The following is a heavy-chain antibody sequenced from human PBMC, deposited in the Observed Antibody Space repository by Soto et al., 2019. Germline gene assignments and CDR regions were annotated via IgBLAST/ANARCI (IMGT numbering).Heavy chain of an antibody. J-gene: IGHJ4*02. CDR2: IRSDGTVK. CDR1: GFTFSYHD. V-gene: IGHV3-33*01. CDR3: ASKRIDYFDY. Sequence: QVQLVESGGGVVQPGRSLRLCCAASGFTFSYHDMHWVRQAPGKGLEWVAVIRSDGTVKNYADSVKGRFTISRDNSKNTLYLEINSLRAEDTAVYYCASKRIDYFDYWGRGTLVTVSS. D-gene: IGHD2-15*01.